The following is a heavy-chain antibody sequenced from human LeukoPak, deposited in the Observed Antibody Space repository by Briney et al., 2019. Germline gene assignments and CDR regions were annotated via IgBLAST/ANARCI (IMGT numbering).Heavy chain of an antibody. V-gene: IGHV3-21*01. D-gene: IGHD5-12*01. Sequence: PGGSLRLSCAASGFTFSSYEMNWVRQAPGKGLEWVSSISSSSSYIYYADSVKGRFTISRDNSKNTLYLQMNSLRAEDTAVYYCANLVATMPFDYWGQGTLVTVSS. CDR2: ISSSSSYI. J-gene: IGHJ4*02. CDR1: GFTFSSYE. CDR3: ANLVATMPFDY.